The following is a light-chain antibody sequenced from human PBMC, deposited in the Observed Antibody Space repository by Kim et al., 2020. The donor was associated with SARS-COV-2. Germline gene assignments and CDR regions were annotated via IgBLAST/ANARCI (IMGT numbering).Light chain of an antibody. CDR2: DVS. V-gene: IGLV2-11*01. CDR1: SSDVGGYNY. J-gene: IGLJ1*01. Sequence: PGQSVTISCTGTSSDVGGYNYVSWYQQHPGKAPNLMIYDVSKRPSGVPDRFSGSKSGNTASLTVSGLQAEDEADYYCCSYAGIGYVFGTGTKVTVL. CDR3: CSYAGIGYV.